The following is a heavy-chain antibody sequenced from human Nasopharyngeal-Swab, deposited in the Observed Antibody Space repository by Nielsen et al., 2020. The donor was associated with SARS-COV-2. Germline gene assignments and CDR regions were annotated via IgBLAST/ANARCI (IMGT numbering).Heavy chain of an antibody. V-gene: IGHV3-30*18. J-gene: IGHJ6*02. D-gene: IGHD3/OR15-3a*01. CDR1: GFTFG. Sequence: GESLKISCVASGFTFGMHWVRQAPGTGLEWVAVVSSDGRKTHYAVSVKGRFTISRDNSKNTLYLQMDSLRPDDSAVYYCAKDPLVGLSFGRMDGWGQGTTVTVSS. CDR3: AKDPLVGLSFGRMDG. CDR2: VSSDGRKT.